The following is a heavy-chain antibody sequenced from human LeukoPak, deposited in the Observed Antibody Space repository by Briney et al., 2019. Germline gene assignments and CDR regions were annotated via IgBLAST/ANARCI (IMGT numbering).Heavy chain of an antibody. CDR3: ARRGSSGYYDY. V-gene: IGHV1-2*02. Sequence: ASVKVSCKTSGYIFTDYYMHWVRQAPGQGLEWMGWINLNSGGTNYVQKFQGRVTMTRDTFISTAYMELNRLRSDDTAVYYCARRGSSGYYDYWGQGTLVTVSS. CDR2: INLNSGGT. J-gene: IGHJ4*02. CDR1: GYIFTDYY. D-gene: IGHD3-22*01.